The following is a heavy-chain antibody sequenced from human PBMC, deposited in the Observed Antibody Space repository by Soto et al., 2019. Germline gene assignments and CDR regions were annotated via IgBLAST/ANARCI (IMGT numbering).Heavy chain of an antibody. CDR3: ARDSQSSGWDEPINAEYFQH. V-gene: IGHV3-33*01. D-gene: IGHD6-19*01. CDR1: GFTFSSYG. Sequence: PGGSLRLSCAASGFTFSSYGMHWVRQAPGKGLEWVAVIWYDGSNKYYADSVKGRFTISRDNSKNTLYLQMNSLRAEDTAVYYCARDSQSSGWDEPINAEYFQHWGQGTLVTAPQ. J-gene: IGHJ1*01. CDR2: IWYDGSNK.